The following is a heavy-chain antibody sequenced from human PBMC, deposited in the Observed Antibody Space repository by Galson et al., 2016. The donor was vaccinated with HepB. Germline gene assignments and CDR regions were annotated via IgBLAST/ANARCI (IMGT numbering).Heavy chain of an antibody. CDR3: GKHGGFDY. Sequence: SLRLSCAASGFSFSNSGMSWVRQAPGRGLEWVSGITSSGDATHYADFVKRRFTISRDNSKNTLYLYMNNLTAGDTAIYYCGKHGGFDYWGQGALVTVSS. CDR1: GFSFSNSG. CDR2: ITSSGDAT. J-gene: IGHJ4*02. D-gene: IGHD3-16*01. V-gene: IGHV3-23*01.